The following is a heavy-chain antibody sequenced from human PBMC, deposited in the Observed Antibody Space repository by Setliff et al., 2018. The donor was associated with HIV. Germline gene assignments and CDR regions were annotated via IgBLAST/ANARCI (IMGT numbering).Heavy chain of an antibody. CDR2: IYYGGII. CDR1: GDSITNSFYF. D-gene: IGHD4-17*01. J-gene: IGHJ6*03. CDR3: ARDGYGDYEGYYYYYMDV. V-gene: IGHV4-39*02. Sequence: SETLSLTCTVSGDSITNSFYFWAWIRQPPGKGLEWIGSIYYGGIIDYNPSLKSRVTISVDTPKNQFSLRLDSVTAADTAVYYCARDGYGDYEGYYYYYMDVWGKGTTVTVSS.